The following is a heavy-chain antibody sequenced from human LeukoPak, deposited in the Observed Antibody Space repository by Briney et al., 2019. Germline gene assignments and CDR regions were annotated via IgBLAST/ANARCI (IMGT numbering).Heavy chain of an antibody. V-gene: IGHV3-23*01. J-gene: IGHJ4*02. CDR1: GFTFSSHG. Sequence: GSLRLSCAASGFTFSSHGMSWVRPAPGEGLEWVSTISGSGDNTYYADSVKGRITISRDNSKNTLYLQMNSLRAEDTAVYYCAKVTYGSGTYGAFDYWGQGTLVTVSS. CDR3: AKVTYGSGTYGAFDY. CDR2: ISGSGDNT. D-gene: IGHD3-10*01.